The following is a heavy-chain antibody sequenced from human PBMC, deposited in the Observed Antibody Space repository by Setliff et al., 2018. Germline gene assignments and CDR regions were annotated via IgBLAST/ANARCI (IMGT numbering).Heavy chain of an antibody. V-gene: IGHV4-59*08. CDR1: GGSISTYY. CDR2: VYYSGTT. J-gene: IGHJ6*03. CDR3: ARAPPNRYSGSYEYFYMDV. D-gene: IGHD1-26*01. Sequence: PSETLSLTCTVSGGSISTYYWSWIRQTPVKGLEWIGYVYYSGTTNYNPLFKSRVTISVDRPKNQFSLKLSSVTAADTAVYYCARAPPNRYSGSYEYFYMDVWGKGTTVTVSS.